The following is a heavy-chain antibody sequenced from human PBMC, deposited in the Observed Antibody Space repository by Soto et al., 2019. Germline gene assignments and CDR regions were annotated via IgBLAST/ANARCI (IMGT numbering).Heavy chain of an antibody. CDR3: ARRNTRAGIALAGHYYYMDV. J-gene: IGHJ6*03. D-gene: IGHD6-19*01. Sequence: PSETLSLTCTVSGGSISSDYWSWIRQPPGKGLEWIGYIYYSGSTNYNPSLKSRVTISVDTSKNQFSLKLSSVTAADTAVYYCARRNTRAGIALAGHYYYMDVWGKGTTVTVSS. CDR1: GGSISSDY. CDR2: IYYSGST. V-gene: IGHV4-59*01.